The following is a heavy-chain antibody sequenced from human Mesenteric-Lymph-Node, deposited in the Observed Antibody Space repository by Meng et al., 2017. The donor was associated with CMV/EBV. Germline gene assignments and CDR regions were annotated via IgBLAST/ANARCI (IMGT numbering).Heavy chain of an antibody. J-gene: IGHJ3*02. D-gene: IGHD1-20*01. Sequence: GGSLRLSCAASGFTFSDYYMNWVRQAPGKGLEWVVVISYDGSNKYYADSVKGRFTISRDNSKNTLYLQMIGLRAEDTAVYYCARPFITGMIIDAFDIWGQGTMVTVSS. CDR1: GFTFSDYY. CDR3: ARPFITGMIIDAFDI. V-gene: IGHV3-30-3*01. CDR2: ISYDGSNK.